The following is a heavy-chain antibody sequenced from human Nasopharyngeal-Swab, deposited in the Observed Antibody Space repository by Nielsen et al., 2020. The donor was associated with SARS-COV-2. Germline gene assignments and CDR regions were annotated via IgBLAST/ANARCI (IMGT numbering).Heavy chain of an antibody. CDR2: IIPILGTA. CDR1: GGTLSSYA. V-gene: IGHV1-69*13. D-gene: IGHD1-1*01. J-gene: IGHJ6*02. CDR3: AGRGGGWLEPVGYGMDV. Sequence: SVKVSCKASGGTLSSYAISWVRQAPGQGVEGMGGIIPILGTANYAQKFQGRVPITADESTSTAYMELSSLRSEDTAVYYRAGRGGGWLEPVGYGMDVWGQGTTVTVSS.